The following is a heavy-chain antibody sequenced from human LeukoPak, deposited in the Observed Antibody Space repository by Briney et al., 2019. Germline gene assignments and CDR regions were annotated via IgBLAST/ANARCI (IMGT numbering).Heavy chain of an antibody. D-gene: IGHD6-6*01. CDR3: AREEDLVRWCDP. CDR2: TYYKSQLYT. J-gene: IGHJ5*02. V-gene: IGHV6-1*01. CDR1: GDTLSSNSAA. Sequence: SQTLSLTCALSGDTLSSNSAAWNWLRQSPSSGLEWLGRTYYKSQLYTDYAVSVKSRITINPDTSKNQFSLHLNSVTPEDTAVYYCAREEDLVRWCDPWGQGTLVTVSS.